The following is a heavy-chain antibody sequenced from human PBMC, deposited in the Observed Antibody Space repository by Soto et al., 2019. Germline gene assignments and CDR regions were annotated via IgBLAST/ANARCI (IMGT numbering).Heavy chain of an antibody. Sequence: ASVKVSCNASGYTFTSYVITWVRQAPGQEVEWMGWISAHNGNTHYAQKLQGRVTMTTDTSTSTAYMELRSLRSDDTAVYYCAREVGSWYGYYYGMDVWGQATTVTVSS. CDR2: ISAHNGNT. J-gene: IGHJ6*02. CDR3: AREVGSWYGYYYGMDV. D-gene: IGHD6-13*01. CDR1: GYTFTSYV. V-gene: IGHV1-18*04.